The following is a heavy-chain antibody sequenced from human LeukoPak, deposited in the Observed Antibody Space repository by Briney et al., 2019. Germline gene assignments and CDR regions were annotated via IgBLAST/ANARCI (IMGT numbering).Heavy chain of an antibody. CDR1: GGTFSSYA. Sequence: ASVKVSCKASGGTFSSYAISWVRQAPGQGLEWMGGIIPIFGTANYAQKFQGRVTITADESTSTAYMELSSLRAEDTAIYYCATYRQVLLPFESWGQGTLVTVSS. V-gene: IGHV1-69*13. D-gene: IGHD2-8*02. CDR2: IIPIFGTA. CDR3: ATYRQVLLPFES. J-gene: IGHJ4*02.